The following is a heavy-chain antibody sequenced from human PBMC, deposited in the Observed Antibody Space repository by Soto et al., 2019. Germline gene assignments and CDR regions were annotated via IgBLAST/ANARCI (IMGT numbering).Heavy chain of an antibody. D-gene: IGHD1-1*01. CDR1: GYSFTSNW. CDR2: INPADSDT. CDR3: ARHVRDDGTTYRRLDP. V-gene: IGHV5-51*01. J-gene: IGHJ5*02. Sequence: ESLKISCKGSGYSFTSNWIAWVRQMPGKGLEWMGIINPADSDTKYSPSFQGQVTISVDKSISTTYLQWSSLKASDSAMYYCARHVRDDGTTYRRLDPWGQGTLVTVSS.